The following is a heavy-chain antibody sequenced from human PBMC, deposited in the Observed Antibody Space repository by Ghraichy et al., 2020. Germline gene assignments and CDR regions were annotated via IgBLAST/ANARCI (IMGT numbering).Heavy chain of an antibody. CDR1: GFTFSSCG. V-gene: IGHV3-30*02. J-gene: IGHJ4*02. CDR3: AKDLSYGYDY. Sequence: LSLTCAASGFTFSSCGMYWVRQAPGKGLEWVAFIRYDGSNKYHADSVKGRFTISRDNSKNTLYLQMNSLRAEDTAVYYCAKDLSYGYDYWGQGTLVTVPS. CDR2: IRYDGSNK. D-gene: IGHD5-18*01.